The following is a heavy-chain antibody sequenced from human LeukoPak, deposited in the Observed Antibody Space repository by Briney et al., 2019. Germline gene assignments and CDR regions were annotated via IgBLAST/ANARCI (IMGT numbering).Heavy chain of an antibody. Sequence: SESLSLICNVSGGSISSGDYYWSWIRQPPGKGLEWIGYIYYSGSTYYNPSLKSRVTISVDTSKNQFSLKLSSVTAADKAVYYCAGSVQDYYDSSGYFMYYFDYWGQGTLVTVSS. CDR1: GGSISSGDYY. D-gene: IGHD3-22*01. CDR3: AGSVQDYYDSSGYFMYYFDY. CDR2: IYYSGST. V-gene: IGHV4-30-4*08. J-gene: IGHJ4*02.